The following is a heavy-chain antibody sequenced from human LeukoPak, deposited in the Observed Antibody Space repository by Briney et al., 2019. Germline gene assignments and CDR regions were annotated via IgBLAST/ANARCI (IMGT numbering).Heavy chain of an antibody. J-gene: IGHJ5*02. CDR3: ARAARDGYNS. D-gene: IGHD5-24*01. Sequence: GGSLRLSCAASGFSFSNYAMHWVRQAPGKGLEYVSGITYNGGSTYYANSVRGRFTISRDNSKNTVYLQMGSLRAEDMAVYHCARAARDGYNSWGQGTLVTVSS. CDR2: ITYNGGST. CDR1: GFSFSNYA. V-gene: IGHV3-64*01.